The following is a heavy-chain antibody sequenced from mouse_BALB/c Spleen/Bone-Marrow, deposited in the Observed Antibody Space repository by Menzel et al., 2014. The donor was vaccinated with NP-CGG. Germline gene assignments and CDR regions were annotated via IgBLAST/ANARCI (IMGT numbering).Heavy chain of an antibody. CDR3: ARYRYYGSSGWDY. V-gene: IGHV14-3*02. J-gene: IGHJ4*01. CDR2: IDPANGNT. D-gene: IGHD1-1*01. CDR1: GFNIKDTY. Sequence: VQLQQPGAELVKPGASVKLSCTASGFNIKDTYIHWVKQRPEQGLEWIGRIDPANGNTKYDPKFQGKATITADTSSNTAYLHLSSLTSEDTAVYYCARYRYYGSSGWDYWGQGTSVTVSP.